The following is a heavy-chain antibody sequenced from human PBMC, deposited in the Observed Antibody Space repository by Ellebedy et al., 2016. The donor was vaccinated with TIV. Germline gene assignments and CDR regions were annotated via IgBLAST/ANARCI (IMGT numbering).Heavy chain of an antibody. J-gene: IGHJ3*02. D-gene: IGHD6-25*01. CDR2: IWYDGSNK. V-gene: IGHV3-30*02. CDR3: ATGGGDAFDI. Sequence: GGSLRLSXAASGFTFSSYGMHWVRQAPGKGLEWVAVIWYDGSNKYYADSVKGRFTISRDNSKNTLYLQMNSLRAEDTAVYYCATGGGDAFDIWGQGTMVTVSS. CDR1: GFTFSSYG.